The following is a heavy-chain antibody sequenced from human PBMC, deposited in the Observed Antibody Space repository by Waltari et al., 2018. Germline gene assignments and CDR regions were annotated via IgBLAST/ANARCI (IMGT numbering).Heavy chain of an antibody. V-gene: IGHV1-18*01. CDR3: ARVGGNRYYYDGRGFVYYFDY. J-gene: IGHJ4*02. D-gene: IGHD3-22*01. CDR1: GYTFRRYG. CDR2: SRVDTGHI. Sequence: QIQLIQSGPEVKKPGASVKVSCKASGYTFRRYGITWVRQAPGQGLEWMGWSRVDTGHISDAQNIQDRVTTTTDSSTSTAYMELRSPTSDDTAVYYCARVGGNRYYYDGRGFVYYFDYWGQGTLVTVSS.